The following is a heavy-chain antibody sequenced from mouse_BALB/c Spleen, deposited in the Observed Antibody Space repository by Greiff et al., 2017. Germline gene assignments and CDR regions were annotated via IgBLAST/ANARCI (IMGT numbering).Heavy chain of an antibody. CDR3: ARSVTTAPGFYAMDY. D-gene: IGHD1-2*01. CDR2: IDPASGNT. V-gene: IGHV14-3*02. CDR1: GFHNKHTY. J-gene: IGHJ4*01. Sequence: VPLQQSGAELVTPGPSVKLSYTASGFHNKHTYVHWVKQRPEQGLEWIGRIDPASGNTKYDPKFRGKATITADTSSNTAYLQLSSLTSEDTAVYYCARSVTTAPGFYAMDYWGQGTSVTVSS.